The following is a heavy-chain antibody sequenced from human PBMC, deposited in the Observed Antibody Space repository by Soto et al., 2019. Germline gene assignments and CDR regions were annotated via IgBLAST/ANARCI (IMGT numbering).Heavy chain of an antibody. J-gene: IGHJ6*02. D-gene: IGHD6-6*01. Sequence: QVQLQESGPGLVKPSETLSLTCTVSGGSISSYYWSWIRQPPGKGLEWIGYIYYSGSTNYNPSLKGRLTISVDTSKNQFSLKLSSVTAADTAVYYCARDHSRILGKYSPRYGMDVWGQGTTVTVSS. V-gene: IGHV4-59*01. CDR1: GGSISSYY. CDR2: IYYSGST. CDR3: ARDHSRILGKYSPRYGMDV.